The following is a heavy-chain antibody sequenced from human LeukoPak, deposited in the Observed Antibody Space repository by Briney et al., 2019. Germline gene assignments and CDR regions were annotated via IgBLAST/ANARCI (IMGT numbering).Heavy chain of an antibody. CDR2: ISPYNGNT. CDR1: VYTFSNYG. V-gene: IGHV1-18*04. J-gene: IGHJ4*02. Sequence: ASVKVSCKASVYTFSNYGISWVRQAPGQGLEWMGWISPYNGNTDYAQNLQGRVTMTTDTSTSTVYMELRSLRSDDTAVYYCARDRSTSDYWGQGTLVTVSS. D-gene: IGHD2-2*01. CDR3: ARDRSTSDY.